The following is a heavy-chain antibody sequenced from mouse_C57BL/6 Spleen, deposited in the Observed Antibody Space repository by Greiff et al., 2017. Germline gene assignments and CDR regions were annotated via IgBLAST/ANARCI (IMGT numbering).Heavy chain of an antibody. CDR2: IDPSDSET. D-gene: IGHD3-2*02. CDR1: GHTFTSYW. J-gene: IGHJ3*01. Sequence: QVQLQQPGAELVRPGSSVKLSCKASGHTFTSYWMHWVKQRPIQGLEWIGNIDPSDSETHSNQKFKDKATLTVDKSSSTAYMQLSGLTSEDSAVYYCAREALGPFAYGGQGTLVTVSA. V-gene: IGHV1-52*01. CDR3: AREALGPFAY.